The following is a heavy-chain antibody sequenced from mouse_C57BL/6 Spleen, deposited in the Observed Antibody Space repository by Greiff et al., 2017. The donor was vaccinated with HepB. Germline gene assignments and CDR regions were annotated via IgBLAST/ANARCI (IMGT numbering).Heavy chain of an antibody. Sequence: EVKLEESGEGLVKPGGSLKLSCAASGFTFSSYAMSWVRQTPEKRLEWVAYISSGGDYIYYADTVKGRFTISRDNARNTLYLQMSSLKSEDTAMYYCTREGLRAPYFDYWGQGTTLTVSS. CDR2: ISSGGDYI. D-gene: IGHD3-1*01. CDR1: GFTFSSYA. J-gene: IGHJ2*01. CDR3: TREGLRAPYFDY. V-gene: IGHV5-9-1*02.